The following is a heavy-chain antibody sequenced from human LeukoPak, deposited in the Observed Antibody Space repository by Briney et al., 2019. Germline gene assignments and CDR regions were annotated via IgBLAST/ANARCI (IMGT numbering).Heavy chain of an antibody. CDR1: GLTFSSYA. V-gene: IGHV3-23*01. CDR2: ISGSGAST. D-gene: IGHD3-16*01. CDR3: AKSQFGGVFDGFDI. J-gene: IGHJ3*02. Sequence: PGGSLRLSCAASGLTFSSYAMSWGRQPPGKGLEWVSAISGSGASTYYADSVKGRFTISRDNSKNTLYVQMNSLRAEDTAVYYCAKSQFGGVFDGFDIWGQGTMVTVSS.